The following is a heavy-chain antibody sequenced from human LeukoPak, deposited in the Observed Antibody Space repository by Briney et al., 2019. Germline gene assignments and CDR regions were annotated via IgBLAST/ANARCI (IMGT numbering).Heavy chain of an antibody. CDR1: GFTFSSYA. V-gene: IGHV3-23*01. CDR2: ISGSGGST. Sequence: GGSLRLSCAASGFTFSSYAMSWVRQAPGKGLEWISAISGSGGSTYYADSVKGRFTISRDNSKNTLYLQMNSLRAEDTAVYYCASAPSQRYAFDIWGQGTMVTVSS. J-gene: IGHJ3*02. CDR3: ASAPSQRYAFDI.